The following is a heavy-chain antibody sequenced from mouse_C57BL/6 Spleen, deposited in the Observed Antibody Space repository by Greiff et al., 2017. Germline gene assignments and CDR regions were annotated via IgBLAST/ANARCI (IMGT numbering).Heavy chain of an antibody. CDR2: ISYDGSN. CDR3: ARDLITTVVAFDY. Sequence: EVQLVESGPGLVKPSQSLSLTCSVTGYSITSGYYWNWIRQFPGNKLEWMGYISYDGSNNYNPYLKNRISITRDTSKNQFFLKLNSVTTEDTATYYCARDLITTVVAFDYWGQGTTLTVSS. J-gene: IGHJ2*01. V-gene: IGHV3-6*01. D-gene: IGHD1-1*01. CDR1: GYSITSGYY.